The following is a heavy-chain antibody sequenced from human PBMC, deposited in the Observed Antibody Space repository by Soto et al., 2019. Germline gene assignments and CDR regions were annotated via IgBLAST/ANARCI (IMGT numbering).Heavy chain of an antibody. J-gene: IGHJ4*02. CDR1: GGSISSGDYY. D-gene: IGHD6-19*01. CDR3: ARHTIKAVAGPYFDY. V-gene: IGHV4-30-4*01. Sequence: PSETLSLTCTVSGGSISSGDYYWSWIRQPPGKGLEWIGYIYYSGSTYYNPSLKSRVTISVDTSKNQFSLNLSSVTAADTAMYYFARHTIKAVAGPYFDYWGQGTLVTVSS. CDR2: IYYSGST.